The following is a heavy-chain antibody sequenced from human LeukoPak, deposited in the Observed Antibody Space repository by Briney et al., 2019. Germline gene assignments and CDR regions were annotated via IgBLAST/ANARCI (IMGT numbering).Heavy chain of an antibody. J-gene: IGHJ5*02. CDR1: GYTFTGYY. Sequence: ASVKVSCKASGYTFTGYYMHWVRQAPGQGLEWMGWINPNSGGTNYAQKFQGRVTMTRDTSISTGYMELSRLRSDDTAVYYCARARYNYGSNWFDPWGQGTLVTVSS. D-gene: IGHD5-18*01. V-gene: IGHV1-2*02. CDR3: ARARYNYGSNWFDP. CDR2: INPNSGGT.